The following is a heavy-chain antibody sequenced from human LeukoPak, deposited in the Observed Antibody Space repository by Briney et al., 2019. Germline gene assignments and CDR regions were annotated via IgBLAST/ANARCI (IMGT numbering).Heavy chain of an antibody. D-gene: IGHD3-10*01. V-gene: IGHV1-46*01. CDR3: ARDNMVRGVKRMAYYYYGMDV. Sequence: ASVKVSCKASGYTFTRYYMHWVRQAPGQGLEWMGIINPSGGSTSYAQKFQGRVTMTRDTSTSTVYMELSSLRSEDTAVYYCARDNMVRGVKRMAYYYYGMDVWGQGTTVTVSS. CDR2: INPSGGST. J-gene: IGHJ6*02. CDR1: GYTFTRYY.